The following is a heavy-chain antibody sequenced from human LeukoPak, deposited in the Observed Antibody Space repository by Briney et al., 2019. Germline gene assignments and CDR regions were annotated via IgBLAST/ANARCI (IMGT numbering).Heavy chain of an antibody. CDR3: ASLVVPAAMGAYDAFDI. CDR1: GFTFSSYS. V-gene: IGHV3-21*01. D-gene: IGHD2-2*01. Sequence: GGSLRLSSAASGFTFSSYSMNWVRQAPGKGLEWVSSISSSSSYIYYADSVKGRFTISRDNAKNSLYLQMNSLRAEDTAVYYCASLVVPAAMGAYDAFDIWGQGTMVTVSS. J-gene: IGHJ3*02. CDR2: ISSSSSYI.